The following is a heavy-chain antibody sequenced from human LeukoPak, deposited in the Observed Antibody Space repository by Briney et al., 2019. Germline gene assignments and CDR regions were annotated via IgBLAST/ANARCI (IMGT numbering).Heavy chain of an antibody. CDR2: IYPGDSDT. CDR3: ARQDSSGWYGVDY. D-gene: IGHD6-19*01. V-gene: IGHV5-51*01. Sequence: GESLKISFKGSGSSFTSYWIGWVRPMPGKGLEWMGIIYPGDSDTRYSPSFQGQVTISADKSISTAYLQWSSLKASDTAMYYCARQDSSGWYGVDYWGQGTLVTVSS. CDR1: GSSFTSYW. J-gene: IGHJ4*02.